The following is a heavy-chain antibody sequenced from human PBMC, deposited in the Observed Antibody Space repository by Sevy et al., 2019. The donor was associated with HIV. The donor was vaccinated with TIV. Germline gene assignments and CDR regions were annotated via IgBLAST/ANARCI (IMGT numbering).Heavy chain of an antibody. V-gene: IGHV3-49*03. CDR3: TRAELGTLTDAFDI. Sequence: GGSLRLSCTASGFTFGDYAMSWFRQAPGKGLEWVGFIRSKAYGGTTEYAASVKGRFTISRDDSKSIAYLQMNSLKTEDTAVYYCTRAELGTLTDAFDIWGQGTMVTVSS. CDR1: GFTFGDYA. J-gene: IGHJ3*02. D-gene: IGHD7-27*01. CDR2: IRSKAYGGTT.